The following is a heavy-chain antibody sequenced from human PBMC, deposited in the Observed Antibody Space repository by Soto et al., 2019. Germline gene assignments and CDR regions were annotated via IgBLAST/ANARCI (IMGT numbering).Heavy chain of an antibody. CDR1: GYTFTSYA. J-gene: IGHJ2*01. CDR3: ARGGSLYWYFDL. V-gene: IGHV1-3*01. Sequence: ASVKVSCKASGYTFTSYAMHWVRQAPGQRLEWMGWINAGNGNTKYPQKFQGRVTITRDTSASTAYMELSSLRSEDTAVYYCARGGSLYWYFDLWGRGTLVTVSS. D-gene: IGHD1-26*01. CDR2: INAGNGNT.